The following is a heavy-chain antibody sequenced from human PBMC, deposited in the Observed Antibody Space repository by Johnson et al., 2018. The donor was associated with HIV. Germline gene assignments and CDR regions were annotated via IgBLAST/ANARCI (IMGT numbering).Heavy chain of an antibody. CDR2: ISWDGGST. D-gene: IGHD4-17*01. Sequence: VQLVESGGVVVQPGGSLRLSCAASGFTFDDYTMHWVRQAPGKGLEWVSLISWDGGSTYYADSVKGRFTISRDNSKNSLYLQMNSLRTEDTAVYYCARALTTDAFDIWGQGTMVTVSS. J-gene: IGHJ3*02. CDR1: GFTFDDYT. V-gene: IGHV3-43*01. CDR3: ARALTTDAFDI.